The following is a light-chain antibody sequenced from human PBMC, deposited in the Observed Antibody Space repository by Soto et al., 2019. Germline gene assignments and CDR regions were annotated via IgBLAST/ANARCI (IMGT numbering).Light chain of an antibody. V-gene: IGKV3-15*01. J-gene: IGKJ1*01. CDR3: QQYNNWPRT. CDR1: QSVRNN. CDR2: GAS. Sequence: IVMTQSPGTLSASPWERAALSPRASQSVRNNLAWYQQKPGQSPRLLIYGASTRATGIPARFSGSGSGTEFTLTISPLQSEDFAVYYCQQYNNWPRTFGQGTKVDI.